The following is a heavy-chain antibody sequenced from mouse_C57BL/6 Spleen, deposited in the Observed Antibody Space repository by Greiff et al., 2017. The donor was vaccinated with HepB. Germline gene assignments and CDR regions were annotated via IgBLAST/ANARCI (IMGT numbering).Heavy chain of an antibody. D-gene: IGHD1-1*01. Sequence: DVQLVESGGDLVKPGGSLKLSCAASGFTFSSYGMSWVRQTPDKRLEWVATISSGGSYTYYPDSVKGRFTISRDNAKNTLYLQMSSLKSEDTAMYCWASLVTTVVAHLYFDVWGTGTTVTVAS. CDR3: ASLVTTVVAHLYFDV. J-gene: IGHJ1*03. CDR2: ISSGGSYT. V-gene: IGHV5-6*01. CDR1: GFTFSSYG.